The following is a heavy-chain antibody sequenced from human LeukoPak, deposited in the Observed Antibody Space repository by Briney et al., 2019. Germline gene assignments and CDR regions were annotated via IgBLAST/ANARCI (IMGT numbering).Heavy chain of an antibody. Sequence: GGSLRLSCGASGFTFSSYAMSWLRQAPGKGLEWVSPISGSGGSTYYADSVKGRFTISRDNSKNTLYLQMNSLRAEDTAVYYCAKDQDSSGYYPSGFDYWGQGTLVTVSS. CDR1: GFTFSSYA. D-gene: IGHD3-22*01. CDR2: ISGSGGST. CDR3: AKDQDSSGYYPSGFDY. J-gene: IGHJ4*02. V-gene: IGHV3-23*01.